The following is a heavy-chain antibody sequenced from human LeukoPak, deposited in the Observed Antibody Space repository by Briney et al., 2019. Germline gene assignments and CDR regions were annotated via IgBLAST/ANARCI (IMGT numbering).Heavy chain of an antibody. CDR1: GFTFSSYT. J-gene: IGHJ4*02. Sequence: GGSLRLPCAASGFTFSSYTMNWVRQPPGKGLEWVSNIGTSSTTIYYADSVKGRFTISRDNSKNTLYLQMNSLRAEDTAVYYCARDDRWELLFDYWGQGTLVTVSS. CDR3: ARDDRWELLFDY. D-gene: IGHD1-26*01. V-gene: IGHV3-48*01. CDR2: IGTSSTTI.